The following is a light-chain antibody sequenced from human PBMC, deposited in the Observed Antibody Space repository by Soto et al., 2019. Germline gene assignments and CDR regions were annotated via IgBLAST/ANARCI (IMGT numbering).Light chain of an antibody. CDR2: AAS. V-gene: IGKV1-39*01. CDR3: QQYMSYS. J-gene: IGKJ1*01. CDR1: QSISNY. Sequence: DIQMTQSPSSLSASVGDRVTITCRASQSISNYVNWYQEKPGKAPNLLIYAASKLQSGVPSRFSGSGSGTDFTLTISSLQPDDFATYYCQQYMSYSFGQGTKVDIK.